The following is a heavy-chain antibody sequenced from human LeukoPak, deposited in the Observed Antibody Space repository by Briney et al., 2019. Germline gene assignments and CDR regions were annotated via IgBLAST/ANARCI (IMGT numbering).Heavy chain of an antibody. CDR3: AKGLAAAGFFDY. Sequence: GGSLRLSCAASGFTFSSYAMSWVRQAPGKGLEWVSAISGSGGSTYYADSVQGRFTISRDNSKNTLYLQMNSLRAEDTAVYYCAKGLAAAGFFDYWGQGTLVTVSS. V-gene: IGHV3-23*01. CDR2: ISGSGGST. J-gene: IGHJ4*02. D-gene: IGHD6-13*01. CDR1: GFTFSSYA.